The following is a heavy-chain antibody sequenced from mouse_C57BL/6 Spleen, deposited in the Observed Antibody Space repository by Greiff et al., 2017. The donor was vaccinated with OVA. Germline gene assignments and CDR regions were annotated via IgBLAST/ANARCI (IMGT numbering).Heavy chain of an antibody. V-gene: IGHV1-64*01. CDR1: GYTFTSYW. Sequence: QVQLQQPGAELVKPGASVKLSCKASGYTFTSYWMHWVKQRPGQGLEWIGMIHPNSGSTNYNEKFKSKATLTVDKSSSTAYMQLSSLTSEDSAVYYCARSGCYGNSPWFAYWGQGTLVTVSA. CDR3: ARSGCYGNSPWFAY. CDR2: IHPNSGST. J-gene: IGHJ3*01. D-gene: IGHD1-1*01.